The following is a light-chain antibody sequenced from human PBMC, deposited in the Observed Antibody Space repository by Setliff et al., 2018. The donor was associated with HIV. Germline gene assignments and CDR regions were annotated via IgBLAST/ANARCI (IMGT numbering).Light chain of an antibody. CDR2: EVS. CDR3: SSYAGSNNYV. CDR1: SSDVGSYNY. V-gene: IGLV2-8*01. J-gene: IGLJ1*01. Sequence: QSVLTQPPSASGSPGQSVTISCTGTSSDVGSYNYVSWYQQHPGKAPKVMIYEVSKRPSGVPDRFSGSKSGNTASLTVSGLQAEDEADYYCSSYAGSNNYVFGSGTK.